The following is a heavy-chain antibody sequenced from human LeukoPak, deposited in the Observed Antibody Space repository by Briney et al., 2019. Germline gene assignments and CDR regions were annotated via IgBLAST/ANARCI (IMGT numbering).Heavy chain of an antibody. Sequence: SGPTLVNPTQTLTLTCTFSGFSLSSNGMGVGWIRQPPGKALEWLALIYGDDDDRYSPSLKSRLTITKDTSKNQVVLTMTNMDPVDTATYYCAHLSTFATVITSRYFDLWGRGTLVTVSS. J-gene: IGHJ2*01. CDR3: AHLSTFATVITSRYFDL. V-gene: IGHV2-5*02. D-gene: IGHD4-17*01. CDR1: GFSLSSNGMG. CDR2: IYGDDDD.